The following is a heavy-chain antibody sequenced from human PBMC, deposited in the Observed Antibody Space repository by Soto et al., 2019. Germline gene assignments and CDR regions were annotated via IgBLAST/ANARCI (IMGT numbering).Heavy chain of an antibody. Sequence: QVQLQESGPGLVKPSGTLSLTCAVSSGSISSSNWWSWVRQPPGKGLEWIGEIYHSGSTNYNPSLKSRVTISVDKSKNQFSLKLSSVTAADTAVYYCARKAITIFGVVNGYFDYWVQGTLVTVSS. CDR1: SGSISSSNW. CDR2: IYHSGST. CDR3: ARKAITIFGVVNGYFDY. J-gene: IGHJ4*02. V-gene: IGHV4-4*02. D-gene: IGHD3-3*01.